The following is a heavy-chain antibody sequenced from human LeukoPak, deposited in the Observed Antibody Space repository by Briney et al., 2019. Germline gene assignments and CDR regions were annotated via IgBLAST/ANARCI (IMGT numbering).Heavy chain of an antibody. CDR3: ARDRTVAGTRGY. CDR2: ISGTGGST. Sequence: PGGSLRLSCAASGFTFSSYAMTWVRQAPGKGLEWVSSISGTGGSTYYADSVKGRFTISRDNAKNSLYLQMNSLRAEDTAVYYCARDRTVAGTRGYWGQGTLVTVSS. D-gene: IGHD6-19*01. CDR1: GFTFSSYA. V-gene: IGHV3-23*01. J-gene: IGHJ4*02.